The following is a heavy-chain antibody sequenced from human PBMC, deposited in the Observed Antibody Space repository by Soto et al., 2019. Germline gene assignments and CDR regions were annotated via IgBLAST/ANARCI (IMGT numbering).Heavy chain of an antibody. D-gene: IGHD3-16*01. CDR3: ARVSPVMSPGY. CDR1: GFTFSNSW. CDR2: INEDGSDK. V-gene: IGHV3-7*05. J-gene: IGHJ4*02. Sequence: EVQLVESGGGLVQPGGSLRLSCAVSGFTFSNSWLSWVRQAPGKGLEWVANINEDGSDKYYVDSVKGRFTISRDNAKNSLYLQMNSPRAEDTAIYYCARVSPVMSPGYWGQGTLVTVSS.